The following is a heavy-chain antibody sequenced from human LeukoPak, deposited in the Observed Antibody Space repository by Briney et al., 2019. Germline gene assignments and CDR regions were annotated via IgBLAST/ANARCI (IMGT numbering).Heavy chain of an antibody. CDR2: IIPILGIA. D-gene: IGHD2-15*01. CDR3: ARPSYCSGGSCYSFDY. Sequence: SVKVSCKASGGTFSSYAISWVRQAPGQGLEWMGRIIPILGIANYAQKFQGRVTITADKSTSTAYMELSSLRSEDTAVYYCARPSYCSGGSCYSFDYWGQGTLVTVSS. J-gene: IGHJ4*02. V-gene: IGHV1-69*04. CDR1: GGTFSSYA.